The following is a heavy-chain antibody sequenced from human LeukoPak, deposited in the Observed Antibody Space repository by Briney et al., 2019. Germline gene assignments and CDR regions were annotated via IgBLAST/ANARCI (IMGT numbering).Heavy chain of an antibody. CDR1: GFTFSNYA. CDR2: ISYDGSSK. Sequence: GGSLRLSCAASGFTFSNYAILWVRQAPGKGLEWVAVISYDGSSKNFADSVKGRFTISRDNSKNTLYLQMNSLRVEDTAVYYCARERYFDYWGQGTLVTVSS. CDR3: ARERYFDY. J-gene: IGHJ4*02. V-gene: IGHV3-30-3*01.